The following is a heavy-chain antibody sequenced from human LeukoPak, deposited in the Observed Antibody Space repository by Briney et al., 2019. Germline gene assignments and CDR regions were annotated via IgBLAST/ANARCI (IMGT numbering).Heavy chain of an antibody. CDR3: ARVTPGYSSSWYSSYYFDY. Sequence: SQTLPLTCTVSGGSISSGGYYWSWIRQHPGKGLEWIGYIYYSGSTYYNPSLKSRVTISVDTSKNQFSLKLSSVTAADTAVYYCARVTPGYSSSWYSSYYFDYWGQGTLVTVSS. D-gene: IGHD6-13*01. CDR1: GGSISSGGYY. V-gene: IGHV4-31*03. J-gene: IGHJ4*02. CDR2: IYYSGST.